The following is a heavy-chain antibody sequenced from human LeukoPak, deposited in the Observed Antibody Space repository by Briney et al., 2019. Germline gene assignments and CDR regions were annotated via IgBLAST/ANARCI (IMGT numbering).Heavy chain of an antibody. J-gene: IGHJ4*02. CDR1: GGSISGSSYH. V-gene: IGHV4-39*01. CDR2: IYYSGST. D-gene: IGHD3-10*02. CDR3: ARLFSSTLYFDY. Sequence: SETLSLTCTVSGGSISGSSYHWGWIRQPPGKGLEWIGSIYYSGSTYYNPSLKSRVTISVDTSKNQFSLKLSSVTAADTAVYYCARLFSSTLYFDYWGQGTLVTVSS.